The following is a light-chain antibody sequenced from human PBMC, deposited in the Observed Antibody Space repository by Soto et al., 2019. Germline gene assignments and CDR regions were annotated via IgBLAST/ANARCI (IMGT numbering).Light chain of an antibody. CDR2: GAS. V-gene: IGKV3-15*01. CDR3: QPYNNWPPT. CDR1: QSVSSN. Sequence: EIVMTQSPATLSVSPGERATLSCRASQSVSSNLAWYQQKPGQAPRLLIYGASTRATGIPARFSGSRSGTAFTLAVSSLQTEAVQIYYCQPYNNWPPTLGQGTRLEIK. J-gene: IGKJ5*01.